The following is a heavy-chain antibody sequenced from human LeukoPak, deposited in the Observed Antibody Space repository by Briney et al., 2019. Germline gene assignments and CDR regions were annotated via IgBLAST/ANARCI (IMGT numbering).Heavy chain of an antibody. V-gene: IGHV3-23*01. CDR1: GFIFGDYA. Sequence: GGSLRLSCAASGFIFGDYAMNWVRQAPGKGLEWVAGITGAGGITYYADSMKGRFTISRQNSKNTLSLQMNSLRAEDTALYYCARRSPYYYMDVWGKGTTVTVSS. J-gene: IGHJ6*03. CDR2: ITGAGGIT. CDR3: ARRSPYYYMDV. D-gene: IGHD3-10*01.